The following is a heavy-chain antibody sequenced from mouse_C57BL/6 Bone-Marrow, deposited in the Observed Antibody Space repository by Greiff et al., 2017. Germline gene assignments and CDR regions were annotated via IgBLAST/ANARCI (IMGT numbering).Heavy chain of an antibody. V-gene: IGHV1-59*01. CDR1: GYTFTSYW. CDR3: ARANWDGPFAY. Sequence: QVQLQQPGAELVRPGTSVKLSCTASGYTFTSYWMHWVKQRPGQGLEWIGGIDPSDSYTNYNQKFKGKATLTVDTSSSTAYMQLSSLTSEDSAVYYCARANWDGPFAYWGQGTLVTVSA. D-gene: IGHD4-1*01. J-gene: IGHJ3*01. CDR2: IDPSDSYT.